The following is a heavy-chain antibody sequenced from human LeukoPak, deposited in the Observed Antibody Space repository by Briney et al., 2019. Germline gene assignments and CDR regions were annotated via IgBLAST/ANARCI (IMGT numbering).Heavy chain of an antibody. CDR3: ASFDGNINLYGVFEY. Sequence: SETLSLTCVLYGGSFSGYYWSWIRQPPGKGLEWIGEINHSGSTNYNPSLKSRVTISVDTSKNQFSLKLSPVTAADTAVYYCASFDGNINLYGVFEYWGQGTLVTVSS. CDR1: GGSFSGYY. D-gene: IGHD3-9*01. J-gene: IGHJ4*02. CDR2: INHSGST. V-gene: IGHV4-34*01.